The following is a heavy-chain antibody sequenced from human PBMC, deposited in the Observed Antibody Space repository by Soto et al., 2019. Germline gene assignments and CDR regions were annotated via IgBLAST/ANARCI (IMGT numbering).Heavy chain of an antibody. J-gene: IGHJ4*02. Sequence: EVQLVESGGGLIQPGGSLRLSCAVSGFTVSNNYMSWVRQAPGKGLEGVSVIYSGGYTAYGDSVKGRFTISRDNSKNTLYLQNTSPRPGRTAGWERGTRPGGGGYWGQGTLVTVSS. CDR1: GFTVSNNY. V-gene: IGHV3-53*01. CDR3: GTRPGGGGY. CDR2: IYSGGYT. D-gene: IGHD1-1*01.